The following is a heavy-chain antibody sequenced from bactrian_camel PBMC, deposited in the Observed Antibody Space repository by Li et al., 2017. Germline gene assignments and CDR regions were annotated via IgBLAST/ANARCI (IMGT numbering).Heavy chain of an antibody. V-gene: IGHV3S28*01. CDR3: AADRPGWVGYPWAWADFGY. D-gene: IGHD5*01. J-gene: IGHJ6*01. Sequence: SGLAFSNSCMGWFRQAPGKEREAVASISTDGGSTDYAGSVGGRFTISQDNAKNTVYLQMNSLKPEDTAMYFCAADRPGWVGYPWAWADFGYWGQGTQVTVS. CDR1: GLAFSNSC. CDR2: ISTDGGST.